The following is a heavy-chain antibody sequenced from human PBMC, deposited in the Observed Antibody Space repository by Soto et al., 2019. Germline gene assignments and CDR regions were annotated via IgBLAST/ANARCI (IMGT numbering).Heavy chain of an antibody. CDR3: ARDKITGLFDY. V-gene: IGHV4-59*12. CDR1: RGSISTYY. D-gene: IGHD2-8*02. Sequence: SETLSLTCTVSRGSISTYYWSWIRQPPGKALEWIGYVYRSGSTNYNPSLKSRVTISVDTSRNQFSLKVTSVTAADTAVYYCARDKITGLFDYWGQGTLVTSPQ. J-gene: IGHJ4*02. CDR2: VYRSGST.